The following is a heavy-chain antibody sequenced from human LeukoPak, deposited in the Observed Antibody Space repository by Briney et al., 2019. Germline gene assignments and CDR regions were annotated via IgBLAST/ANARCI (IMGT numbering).Heavy chain of an antibody. Sequence: KTSQTLSLTCAVSGGSVSSGGYYWSWIRQHPGKGLEWIGYIYYSGSTYYNPSLKSRVTISVDTSKNQFSLELSSVTAADTAVYYCARMSSCYYYMDVWGKGTTVTVSS. D-gene: IGHD6-6*01. CDR1: GGSVSSGGYY. CDR2: IYYSGST. V-gene: IGHV4-31*11. J-gene: IGHJ6*03. CDR3: ARMSSCYYYMDV.